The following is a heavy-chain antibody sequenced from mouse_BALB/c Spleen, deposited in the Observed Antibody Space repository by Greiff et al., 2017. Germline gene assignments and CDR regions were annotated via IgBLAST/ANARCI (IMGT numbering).Heavy chain of an antibody. Sequence: EVKLVESGTVLARPGASVKMSCKASGYTFTSYYMHWVKQSHVKSLEWIGRINPYNGATSYNQNFKDKASLTVDKSSSTAYMELHSLTSEDSAVYYCARQGLVTTVIADAMDYWGQGTSVTVSS. V-gene: IGHV1-34*02. CDR2: INPYNGAT. J-gene: IGHJ4*01. CDR3: ARQGLVTTVIADAMDY. D-gene: IGHD1-1*01. CDR1: GYTFTSYY.